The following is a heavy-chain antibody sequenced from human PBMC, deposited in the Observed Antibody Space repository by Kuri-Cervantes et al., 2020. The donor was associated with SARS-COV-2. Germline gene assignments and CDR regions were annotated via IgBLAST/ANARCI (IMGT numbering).Heavy chain of an antibody. V-gene: IGHV4-59*01. J-gene: IGHJ4*02. CDR1: GGSISSYY. CDR3: ARRFGDYGKFDS. CDR2: IYFTGNT. Sequence: SCSFSGGSISSYYWSWIRQPPGKGLEWIGNIYFTGNTNHNPALGSQVTISIDTPKNQFSLMLGSLTAADTAVYYCARRFGDYGKFDSWGQGTLVTVSS. D-gene: IGHD2-21*01.